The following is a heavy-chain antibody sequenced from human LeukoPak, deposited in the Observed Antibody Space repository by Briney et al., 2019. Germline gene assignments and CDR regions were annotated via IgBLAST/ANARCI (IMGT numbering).Heavy chain of an antibody. CDR3: ARDLSLYCSGGRGYSLNY. Sequence: GGSLRLSCAASGFTFSSYSMNWVRQAPGKGLEWVSSISSSSSYIYYADSVKGRFTISRDNAKNSLYLQMTSLRAEDTAVYYCARDLSLYCSGGRGYSLNYWGQGTLVTVSS. J-gene: IGHJ4*02. V-gene: IGHV3-21*01. CDR2: ISSSSSYI. D-gene: IGHD2-15*01. CDR1: GFTFSSYS.